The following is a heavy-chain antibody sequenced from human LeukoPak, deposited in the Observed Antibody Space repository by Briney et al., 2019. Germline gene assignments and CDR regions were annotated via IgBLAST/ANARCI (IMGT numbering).Heavy chain of an antibody. CDR2: IYHSGST. D-gene: IGHD5-18*01. J-gene: IGHJ5*02. Sequence: SSETLSLTCAVSDYSISSVYYWGWIRQPPGKGLEWIGSIYHSGSTYYNPSLKSRVTVSIDRSKNQFSLKLSSVTAADTAVYYCARAPGYARWFDPWGQGTLVTVSS. CDR3: ARAPGYARWFDP. CDR1: DYSISSVYY. V-gene: IGHV4-38-2*01.